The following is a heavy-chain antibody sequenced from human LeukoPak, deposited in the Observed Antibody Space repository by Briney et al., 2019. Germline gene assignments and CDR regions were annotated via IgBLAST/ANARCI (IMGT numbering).Heavy chain of an antibody. CDR1: GFTVSSNY. V-gene: IGHV3-53*01. CDR2: IYSGGNT. D-gene: IGHD3-9*01. CDR3: ARVLGYFDIYDY. Sequence: PGGSLRLSCAASGFTVSSNYMSWVRQAPGKGLEWVSVIYSGGNTYYTHSVKGRFTISRDNSKNPLYLQMNSLRAEDTAVYYCARVLGYFDIYDYWGQGNLVTVS. J-gene: IGHJ4*02.